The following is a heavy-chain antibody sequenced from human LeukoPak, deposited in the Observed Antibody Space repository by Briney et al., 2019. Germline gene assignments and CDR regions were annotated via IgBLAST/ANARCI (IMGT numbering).Heavy chain of an antibody. Sequence: PSETLSLTCTVSSGSISSYYWGWIRQPPGKGLEWIGSIYYSGSTYYNPSLKSRVTISVDTSKNQFSLKLSSVTAADTAVYYCARVMAYSNYYYYYYMDVWGKGTTVTVSS. CDR3: ARVMAYSNYYYYYYMDV. CDR1: SGSISSYY. D-gene: IGHD4-11*01. V-gene: IGHV4-39*07. J-gene: IGHJ6*03. CDR2: IYYSGST.